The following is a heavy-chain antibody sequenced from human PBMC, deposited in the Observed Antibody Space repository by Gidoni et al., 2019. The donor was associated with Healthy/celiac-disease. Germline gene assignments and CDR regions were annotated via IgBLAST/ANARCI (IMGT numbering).Heavy chain of an antibody. D-gene: IGHD6-13*01. V-gene: IGHV3-43D*04. CDR3: AKDYIAAAGTRRDYYYYGMDV. Sequence: EMQLVESGGVVVQHGGSLRLSCAASGFTFDDYAMHWVRQAPGKGLEWVSLISWDGGSTYYADSVKGRFTISRDNSKNSLYLQMNSLRAEDTALYYCAKDYIAAAGTRRDYYYYGMDVWGQGTTVTVSS. CDR1: GFTFDDYA. CDR2: ISWDGGST. J-gene: IGHJ6*02.